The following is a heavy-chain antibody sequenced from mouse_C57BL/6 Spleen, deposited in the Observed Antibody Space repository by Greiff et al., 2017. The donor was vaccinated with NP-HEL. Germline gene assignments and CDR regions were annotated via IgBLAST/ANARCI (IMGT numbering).Heavy chain of an antibody. CDR3: ARHFPHYYGSSSYYAMDY. Sequence: EVQLQQSGPELVKPGASVKISCKASGYTFTDYYMNWVKQSHGKSLEWIGDINPNNGGTSYNQKFKGKATLTVDKSSSTAYMELRSLTSEDSAVYYCARHFPHYYGSSSYYAMDYWGQGTSVTVSS. J-gene: IGHJ4*01. CDR2: INPNNGGT. V-gene: IGHV1-26*01. CDR1: GYTFTDYY. D-gene: IGHD1-1*01.